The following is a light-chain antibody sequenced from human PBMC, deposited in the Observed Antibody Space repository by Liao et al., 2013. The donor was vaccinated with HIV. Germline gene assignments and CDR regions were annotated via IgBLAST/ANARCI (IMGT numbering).Light chain of an antibody. CDR3: QLWDRDTAL. CDR2: QDS. Sequence: SYELTQPPSVSVSPGQTASITCSGDKLGDKYACWYQQRPGQSPVLVIYQDSKRPSGIPGRFSGSSSENTGTLTISGTQPMDEADYYCQLWDRDTALFGGGTKLTVL. J-gene: IGLJ3*02. CDR1: KLGDKY. V-gene: IGLV3-1*01.